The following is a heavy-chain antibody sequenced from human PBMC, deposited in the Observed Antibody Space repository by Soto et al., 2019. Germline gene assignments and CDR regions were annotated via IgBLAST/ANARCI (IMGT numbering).Heavy chain of an antibody. D-gene: IGHD5-12*01. J-gene: IGHJ5*02. CDR3: VRVKMREMATILRDKWFDP. CDR1: GGNFNNHA. CDR2: IIPIFGTS. V-gene: IGHV1-69*01. Sequence: QVQLVQSGAEVKKPGSSVKVSCKASGGNFNNHAINWVRQAPGQGLEWMGGIIPIFGTSNYAQKFQGRVTITADESTRTAYMELSSLRFEDTAVYYCVRVKMREMATILRDKWFDPWGQGTLVTVSS.